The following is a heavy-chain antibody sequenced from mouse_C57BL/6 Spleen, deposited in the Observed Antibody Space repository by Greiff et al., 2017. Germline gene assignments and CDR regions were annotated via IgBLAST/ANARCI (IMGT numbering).Heavy chain of an antibody. D-gene: IGHD1-1*01. J-gene: IGHJ1*03. CDR3: ARDTITTVVAHWYFDV. CDR1: GYSITSGYY. Sequence: EVKLQESGPGLVKPSQSLSLTCSVTGYSITSGYYWNWIRQFPGNKLEWMGYISYDGSNNYNPSLKNRISITRDTSKNQFFLKLNSVTTEDTATYYCARDTITTVVAHWYFDVWGTGTTVTVSS. V-gene: IGHV3-6*01. CDR2: ISYDGSN.